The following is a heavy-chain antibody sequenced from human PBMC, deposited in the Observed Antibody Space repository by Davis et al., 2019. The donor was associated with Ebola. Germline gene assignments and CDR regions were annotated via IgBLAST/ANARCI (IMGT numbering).Heavy chain of an antibody. J-gene: IGHJ4*02. D-gene: IGHD3-10*01. CDR3: ARGVFGY. Sequence: PGGSLRLSCAVYGGSFSGYYWSWIRQPPGKGLEWIGEINHSGSTNYNPSLKSRVTISVDTSKNQFSLKLSSVTAADTAVYYCARGVFGYWGQGTLVTVSS. CDR1: GGSFSGYY. V-gene: IGHV4-34*01. CDR2: INHSGST.